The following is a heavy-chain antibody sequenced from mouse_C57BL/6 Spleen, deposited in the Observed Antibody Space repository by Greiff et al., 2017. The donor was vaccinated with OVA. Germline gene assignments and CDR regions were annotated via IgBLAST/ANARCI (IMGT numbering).Heavy chain of an antibody. CDR2: ISSGSSTI. D-gene: IGHD4-1*01. CDR1: GFTFSDYG. CDR3: AREGTGTVDY. Sequence: EVKVVESGGGLVKPGGSLKLSCAASGFTFSDYGMHWVRQAPEKGLEWVAYISSGSSTIYYADTVKGRFTISRDNAKNTLFLQMTSLRSEDTAMYYCAREGTGTVDYWGQGTTLTVSS. V-gene: IGHV5-17*01. J-gene: IGHJ2*01.